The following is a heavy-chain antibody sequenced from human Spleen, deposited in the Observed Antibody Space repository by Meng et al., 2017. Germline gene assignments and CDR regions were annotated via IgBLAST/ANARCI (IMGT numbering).Heavy chain of an antibody. D-gene: IGHD5/OR15-5a*01. J-gene: IGHJ5*02. CDR2: IYSSGST. CDR3: ARSVNWFDP. V-gene: IGHV4-4*07. CDR1: GGSISHSY. Sequence: QGQLQESGPGLVKPSETLSLTCSVSGGSISHSYWSWIRQPAREGLEWIGRIYSSGSTNYNPSLKSRLTMSVDTSKNQFSMSLSSVTAADTAVYYCARSVNWFDPWGQGTLVTVSS.